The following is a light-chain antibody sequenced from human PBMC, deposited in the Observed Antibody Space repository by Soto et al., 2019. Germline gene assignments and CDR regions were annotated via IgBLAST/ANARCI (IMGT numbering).Light chain of an antibody. CDR2: DVS. CDR3: SSYTSSSTLVV. J-gene: IGLJ2*01. CDR1: SSDIGSQNS. Sequence: QSVLTQPASVSGSPGQSITISCTGTSSDIGSQNSVSWYQQHPGKAPKLMIYDVSDRPSGVSDRFSGSKSGNTASLTISGLQAEDEADYYCSSYTSSSTLVVFGGGTKLTVL. V-gene: IGLV2-14*01.